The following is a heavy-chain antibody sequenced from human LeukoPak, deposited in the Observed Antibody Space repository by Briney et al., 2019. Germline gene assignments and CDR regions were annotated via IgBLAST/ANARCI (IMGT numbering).Heavy chain of an antibody. CDR1: GFTFSTYA. D-gene: IGHD3-22*01. J-gene: IGHJ4*02. CDR3: ARALYDTSGYYYGDFVY. CDR2: INSDGSST. Sequence: GGSLRLSCAASGFTFSTYAMHWVRQAPGEGLEYVSAINSDGSSTYYANSVKGRFTISRDNSKNTLYLQMGSLRADDMSVYYCARALYDTSGYYYGDFVYWGQGTLVTVSS. V-gene: IGHV3-64*01.